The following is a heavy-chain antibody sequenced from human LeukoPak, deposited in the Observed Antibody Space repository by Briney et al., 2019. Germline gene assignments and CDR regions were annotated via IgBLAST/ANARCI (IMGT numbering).Heavy chain of an antibody. Sequence: SETLSLTCTVSGGSISSYYWSWIRQPPGKGLEWIGYIYYSGSTNYNPSLKSRVTISVDTSKNQFSLKLSSVTAADTAVYYCARSGVPSGWYDYYYYMDVWGKGTTVTVSS. CDR1: GGSISSYY. CDR3: ARSGVPSGWYDYYYYMDV. V-gene: IGHV4-59*12. D-gene: IGHD6-19*01. J-gene: IGHJ6*03. CDR2: IYYSGST.